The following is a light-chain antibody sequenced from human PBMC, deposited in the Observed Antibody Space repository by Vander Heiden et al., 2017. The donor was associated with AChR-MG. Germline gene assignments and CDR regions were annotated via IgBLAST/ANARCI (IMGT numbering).Light chain of an antibody. CDR3: QQRSNWPRIT. V-gene: IGKV3-11*01. CDR1: QSVSSY. CDR2: DAS. J-gene: IGKJ5*01. Sequence: IVSTQSPATLALSPGERATLPCRASQSVSSYLVWYQQKPGPAPRLLIYDASNRATGIPARFSGSGSGTDFTLTISSLEPEDFAVYYCQQRSNWPRITFGQGTRLEIK.